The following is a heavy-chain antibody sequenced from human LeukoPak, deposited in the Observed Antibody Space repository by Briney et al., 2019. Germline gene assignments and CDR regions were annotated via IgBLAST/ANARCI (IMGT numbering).Heavy chain of an antibody. CDR1: GGTFSSYA. V-gene: IGHV1-46*01. Sequence: GASVTVSCKASGGTFSSYAISWVRQAPGQGLEWMGIINPSGGSTSYAQKFQGRVTMTRDTSTSTVYMELSSLRSEDTAVYYCARAYDFPDYWGQGTLVTVSS. J-gene: IGHJ4*02. D-gene: IGHD3-3*01. CDR2: INPSGGST. CDR3: ARAYDFPDY.